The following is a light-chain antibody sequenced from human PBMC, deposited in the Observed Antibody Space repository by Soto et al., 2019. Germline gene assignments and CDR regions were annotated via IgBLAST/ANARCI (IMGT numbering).Light chain of an antibody. V-gene: IGKV1-39*01. CDR3: QQSYSTPLT. CDR1: QSISSY. Sequence: DIQMTHSPSSLSASVGDRVTITCRASQSISSYLNWYQQKPGKAPKVLIYAASNLQSGVPSRFSGSGSGTDFTLTISSLQPEDFATYYCQQSYSTPLTFGGGTKVEIK. CDR2: AAS. J-gene: IGKJ4*01.